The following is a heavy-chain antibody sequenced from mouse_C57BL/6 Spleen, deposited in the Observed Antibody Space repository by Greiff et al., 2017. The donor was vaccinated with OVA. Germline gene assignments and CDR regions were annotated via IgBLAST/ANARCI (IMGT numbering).Heavy chain of an antibody. CDR2: IWTGRGT. CDR3: ATYYGSTPWFAY. Sequence: VMLVESGPGLVAPSQRLSITCTVSGFSFTSYAISWVRQPPGKGLEWLGVIWTGRGTNYNSALKSRLSISKDNSKSQVFLKMNSLQTDDTARYYCATYYGSTPWFAYWGQGTLVTVSA. CDR1: GFSFTSYA. D-gene: IGHD1-1*01. V-gene: IGHV2-9-1*01. J-gene: IGHJ3*01.